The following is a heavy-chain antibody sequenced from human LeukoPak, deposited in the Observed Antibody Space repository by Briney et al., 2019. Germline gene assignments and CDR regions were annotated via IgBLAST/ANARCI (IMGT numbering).Heavy chain of an antibody. Sequence: GGSLRLSCAASGFTFSKNAMRWVRQTPGKGLEGVSAISDSGLSTYYADSVKGRFTISRDNSKSTLYLQMNSLRAEDTAVYYCAKVPEFFGDYFDYWGQGTLVTVSS. D-gene: IGHD3-10*01. CDR2: ISDSGLST. CDR1: GFTFSKNA. CDR3: AKVPEFFGDYFDY. J-gene: IGHJ4*02. V-gene: IGHV3-23*01.